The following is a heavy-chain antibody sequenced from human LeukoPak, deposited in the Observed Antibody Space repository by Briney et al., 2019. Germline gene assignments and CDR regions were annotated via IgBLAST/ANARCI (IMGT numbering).Heavy chain of an antibody. CDR3: AKTRYSSSSSGAVGY. J-gene: IGHJ4*02. Sequence: GGSLRLSCAASGFTFSSYGMHWVRQAPGKGVEWVAVIWYDGSNKYYADSVKGRFTISRDNSKNTLYLQMNSLRAEDTAVYYCAKTRYSSSSSGAVGYWGQGTLVTVSS. V-gene: IGHV3-33*06. CDR1: GFTFSSYG. D-gene: IGHD6-6*01. CDR2: IWYDGSNK.